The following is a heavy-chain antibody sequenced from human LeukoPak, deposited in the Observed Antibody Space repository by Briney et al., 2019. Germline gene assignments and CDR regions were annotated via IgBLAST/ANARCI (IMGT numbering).Heavy chain of an antibody. CDR1: GGSFSGYY. Sequence: SETLSLTCAVYGGSFSGYYWSWIRQPPGKGLEWIGEINHSGSTNYNPSLKSRVTISVDTSKNQFSLKLSSVTAADTAVYYCARWSSYYDILTGYYFGIYGMDVWGQGTTVTVSS. CDR2: INHSGST. D-gene: IGHD3-9*01. CDR3: ARWSSYYDILTGYYFGIYGMDV. V-gene: IGHV4-34*01. J-gene: IGHJ6*02.